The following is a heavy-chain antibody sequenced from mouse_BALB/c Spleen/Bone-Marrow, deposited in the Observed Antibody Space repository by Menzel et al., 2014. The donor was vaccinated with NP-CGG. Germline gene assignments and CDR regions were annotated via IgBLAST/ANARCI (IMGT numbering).Heavy chain of an antibody. V-gene: IGHV5-2*01. CDR3: ARHGDYYGSSLFAY. Sequence: VESGGGLVQPGESLKLSCESNEYEFPSHDMSWVRKTPEKRLELVAAINSDGGSTYYPDTMERRFIISRDNSKKTPYLQMSSLRSEDTAFYYCARHGDYYGSSLFAYWGQGTLVTVSA. CDR2: INSDGGST. J-gene: IGHJ3*01. D-gene: IGHD1-1*01. CDR1: EYEFPSHD.